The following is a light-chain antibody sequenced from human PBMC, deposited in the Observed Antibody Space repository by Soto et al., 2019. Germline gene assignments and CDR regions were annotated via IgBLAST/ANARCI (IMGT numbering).Light chain of an antibody. V-gene: IGKV1-39*01. Sequence: DIQMTQSPSSLSASVGDRVTITCRASQSISSYLNWYQQKPGKAPKLVIYAASSLQSGVPSRFSGSGHGKDFTLTISSLQHEDFATYYCQQSYSTPITFGQGNRLEIK. CDR1: QSISSY. CDR2: AAS. CDR3: QQSYSTPIT. J-gene: IGKJ5*01.